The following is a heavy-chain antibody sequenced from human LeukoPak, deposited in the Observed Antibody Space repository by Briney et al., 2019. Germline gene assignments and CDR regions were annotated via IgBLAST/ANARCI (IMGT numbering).Heavy chain of an antibody. CDR2: IRYDGSNK. J-gene: IGHJ4*02. Sequence: GGSLRLSCAASGFTFSSYGMHWVRQAPGKGLEWVAFIRYDGSNKYYADSVKGRFTISRDNSKNTLYLQMNSLRAEDTAVYYCAKAKYYYDSSGHFDYWGQGTLVTVSS. CDR3: AKAKYYYDSSGHFDY. V-gene: IGHV3-30*02. CDR1: GFTFSSYG. D-gene: IGHD3-22*01.